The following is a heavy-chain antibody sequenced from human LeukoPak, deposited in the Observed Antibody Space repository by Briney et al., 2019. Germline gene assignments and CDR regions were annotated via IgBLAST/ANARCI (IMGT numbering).Heavy chain of an antibody. J-gene: IGHJ4*02. D-gene: IGHD3-22*01. CDR1: GGSISSYY. CDR2: IYTSGST. Sequence: SETLSLTCTVSGGSISSYYWSWIRQPAGKGLEWIGRIYTSGSTNYNPSLKSRVTMSVDTSKNQFSLKLSSVTAADTAVYYCARAAEDPYYDSSGYYSYWGQGTLVTVSS. V-gene: IGHV4-4*07. CDR3: ARAAEDPYYDSSGYYSY.